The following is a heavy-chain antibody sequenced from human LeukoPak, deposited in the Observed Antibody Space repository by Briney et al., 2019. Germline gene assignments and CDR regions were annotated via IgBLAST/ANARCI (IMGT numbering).Heavy chain of an antibody. CDR2: FDPEDGET. CDR1: GYTLTELS. Sequence: GASVKVSCKVSGYTLTELSMHWVRQAPGQGLEWMGGFDPEDGETIYAQKFQGRVTMTEDTSTDTAYMELSSLRSEDTAVHYCATVKYYYDSSGYYQPVFDYWGQGTLVTVSS. J-gene: IGHJ4*02. D-gene: IGHD3-22*01. V-gene: IGHV1-24*01. CDR3: ATVKYYYDSSGYYQPVFDY.